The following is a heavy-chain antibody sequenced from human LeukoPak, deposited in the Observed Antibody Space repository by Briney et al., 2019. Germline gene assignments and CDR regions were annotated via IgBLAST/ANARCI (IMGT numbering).Heavy chain of an antibody. CDR2: ISWNSGSI. D-gene: IGHD2-2*01. CDR1: GFTFDDYA. Sequence: PGGSLRLSCAASGFTFDDYAMHWVRQAPGKGLELVSGISWNSGSIGYADSVKGRFTISRDNAKNSLYLQMNSLRAEDTALYYCAKGLGYCSSTSCSKLSYYYGMDVWGQGTTVTVFS. V-gene: IGHV3-9*01. J-gene: IGHJ6*02. CDR3: AKGLGYCSSTSCSKLSYYYGMDV.